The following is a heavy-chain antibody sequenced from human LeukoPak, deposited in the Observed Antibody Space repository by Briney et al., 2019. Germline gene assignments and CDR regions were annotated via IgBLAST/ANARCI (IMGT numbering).Heavy chain of an antibody. CDR2: TKSRPDGGAT. D-gene: IGHD2-2*01. CDR1: GFTFSNAW. CDR3: TTDLYASRTFDY. Sequence: PGGSLRLSCAASGFTFSNAWMSWVRQAPGKGLEWVGRTKSRPDGGATDYSAPVKGRFSISRDDSKNTLYLQMDSLKTEDTAVYYCTTDLYASRTFDYWGQGTLVTVSS. J-gene: IGHJ4*02. V-gene: IGHV3-15*01.